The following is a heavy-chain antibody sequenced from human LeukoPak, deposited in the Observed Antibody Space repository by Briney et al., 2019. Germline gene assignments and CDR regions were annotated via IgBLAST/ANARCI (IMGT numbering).Heavy chain of an antibody. J-gene: IGHJ4*02. CDR2: TSGSGGST. CDR3: AKDRKLGPADYYFDF. CDR1: GFTFSSYA. D-gene: IGHD7-27*01. V-gene: IGHV3-23*01. Sequence: PGGSLRLSCAASGFTFSSYAMHWVRQAPGKGLEWVSVTSGSGGSTYYADSVKGRFTISRDNSKNTLYLQMNSLRVEDTAVYYCAKDRKLGPADYYFDFWGQGTLVTVAS.